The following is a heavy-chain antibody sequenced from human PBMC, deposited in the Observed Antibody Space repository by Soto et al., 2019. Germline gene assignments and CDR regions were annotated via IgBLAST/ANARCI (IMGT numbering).Heavy chain of an antibody. CDR2: ISSTGALM. CDR1: GFIFRQYS. Sequence: EVQLVESGGGLVKPGGSLRLSCAASGFIFRQYSMNWVRQAPGKGLEWVSSISSTGALMYYADSVKGRFTISRDDADNSLYLQMNSLRVEDTAVHYCARDRLARGIPVAGRIDYWGQGALVTVSS. V-gene: IGHV3-21*02. CDR3: ARDRLARGIPVAGRIDY. J-gene: IGHJ4*02. D-gene: IGHD6-19*01.